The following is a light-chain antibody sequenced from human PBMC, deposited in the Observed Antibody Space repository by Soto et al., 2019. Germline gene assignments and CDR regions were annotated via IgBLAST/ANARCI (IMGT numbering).Light chain of an antibody. CDR3: SSYTSSSTLVV. CDR2: DVS. Sequence: QSVLTQPASVSGSPGQSITISCTGTSSDVGGYIFVSWYQQHPGKAPKLMIYDVSYRPSGVSNRFSGSKSDNTASLTISGLQAEDEADYYCSSYTSSSTLVVFGGGTKLTVL. V-gene: IGLV2-14*03. CDR1: SSDVGGYIF. J-gene: IGLJ2*01.